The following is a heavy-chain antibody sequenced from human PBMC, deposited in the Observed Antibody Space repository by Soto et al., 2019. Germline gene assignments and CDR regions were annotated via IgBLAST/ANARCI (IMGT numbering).Heavy chain of an antibody. CDR1: GFTFSSYA. Sequence: LRLSCAASGFTFSSYAVSWVRQAPGKGLEWVSSILGSGSGTFYADSVKGRFTISRDNSKNTLYLQMNSLRAEDTAVYYCARDILGNRRVVDYWGQGTLVTVSS. D-gene: IGHD1-26*01. J-gene: IGHJ4*02. V-gene: IGHV3-23*01. CDR3: ARDILGNRRVVDY. CDR2: ILGSGSGT.